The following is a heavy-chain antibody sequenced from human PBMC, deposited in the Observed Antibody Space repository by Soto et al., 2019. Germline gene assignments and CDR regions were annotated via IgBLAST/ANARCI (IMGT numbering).Heavy chain of an antibody. J-gene: IGHJ6*02. CDR1: RIPFSSYT. CDR3: ARDTVTSLTPYQGFYYYGMDV. Sequence: PGGSLRLFCTAARIPFSSYTMHWLRPAPGKGLEWVGIISFDGSSDNYANWLKGRIVISRDNSTGSHYLQMDNLRPDGTAIYYCARDTVTSLTPYQGFYYYGMDVWGQGTTVTVSS. V-gene: IGHV3-30*09. D-gene: IGHD2-2*01. CDR2: ISFDGSSD.